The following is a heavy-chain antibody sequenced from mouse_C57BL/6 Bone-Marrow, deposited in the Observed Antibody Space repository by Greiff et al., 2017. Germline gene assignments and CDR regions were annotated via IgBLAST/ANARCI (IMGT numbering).Heavy chain of an antibody. CDR3: AISGSNWYAMDD. Sequence: VQLQQPGAELVKPGASVKVSCKASGYTFTSYWMHWVKQRPGQGLEWIGRIYPSDSDTNYNQKFKGKATLTVDKSSSTAYMQLSSLTSEDSAVYYCAISGSNWYAMDDWGQGTSVTVSS. CDR2: IYPSDSDT. D-gene: IGHD4-1*01. CDR1: GYTFTSYW. V-gene: IGHV1-74*01. J-gene: IGHJ4*01.